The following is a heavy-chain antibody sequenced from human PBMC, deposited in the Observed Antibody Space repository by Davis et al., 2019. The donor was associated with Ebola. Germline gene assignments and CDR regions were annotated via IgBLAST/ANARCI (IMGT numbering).Heavy chain of an antibody. V-gene: IGHV1-18*01. Sequence: AASVKVSCKASGYTFTSYGISWVRQAPGQGLEWMGWISAYNGNTNYAQKLQGRVTMTTDTSTSTAYMELRSLRSDDTAVYYCARTYSSSWYIAELGSWGQGTLVTVSP. D-gene: IGHD6-13*01. CDR2: ISAYNGNT. CDR1: GYTFTSYG. J-gene: IGHJ5*02. CDR3: ARTYSSSWYIAELGS.